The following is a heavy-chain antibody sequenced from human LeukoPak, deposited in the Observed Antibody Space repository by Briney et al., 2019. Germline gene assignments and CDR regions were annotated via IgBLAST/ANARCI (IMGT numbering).Heavy chain of an antibody. Sequence: ASVKVSCTASGYTFTGYYLHWVRQAPGQGLEWMGWINPHSGGTNYAQNFQGRVTMTRDTSVSTAYMELSSLRSDDTAVYYCASRGEGSSWTFDYWGQGTLVTVSS. CDR1: GYTFTGYY. D-gene: IGHD6-13*01. V-gene: IGHV1-2*02. CDR3: ASRGEGSSWTFDY. J-gene: IGHJ4*02. CDR2: INPHSGGT.